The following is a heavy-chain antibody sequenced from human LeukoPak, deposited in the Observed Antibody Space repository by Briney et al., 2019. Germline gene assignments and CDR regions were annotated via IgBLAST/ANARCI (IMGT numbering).Heavy chain of an antibody. CDR2: IYPGDSDT. CDR3: ARQSYCSGGSCYSAFDI. D-gene: IGHD2-15*01. J-gene: IGHJ3*02. CDR1: GXSFTSYW. V-gene: IGHV5-51*01. Sequence: GESLKISYKGSGXSFTSYWIGWVRQMPGKGLERMGIIYPGDSDTRYSPSFQGQVTISADKSISTAYLQWSSLKASDTAMYYCARQSYCSGGSCYSAFDIWGQGTMVTVSS.